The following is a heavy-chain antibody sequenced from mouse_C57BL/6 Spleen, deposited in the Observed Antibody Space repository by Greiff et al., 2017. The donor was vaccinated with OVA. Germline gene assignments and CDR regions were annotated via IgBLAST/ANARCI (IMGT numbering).Heavy chain of an antibody. V-gene: IGHV2-2*01. CDR2: IWSGGST. D-gene: IGHD2-3*01. Sequence: QVQLKQSGPGLVQPSQSLSITCTVSGFSFTSYGVHWVRQSPGKGLEWLGVIWSGGSTDYNAAFISRLSISNDNSKSQVFFKMNSLQADDTAIYYCARLGDGYPYYAMDYWGQGTSVTVSS. J-gene: IGHJ4*01. CDR1: GFSFTSYG. CDR3: ARLGDGYPYYAMDY.